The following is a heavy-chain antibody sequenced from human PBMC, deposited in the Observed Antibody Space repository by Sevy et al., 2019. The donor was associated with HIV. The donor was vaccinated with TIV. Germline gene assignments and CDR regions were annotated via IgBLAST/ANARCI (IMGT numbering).Heavy chain of an antibody. V-gene: IGHV4-4*07. CDR2: IYSTGRS. D-gene: IGHD5-12*01. CDR1: GGSISGHY. J-gene: IGHJ4*02. Sequence: SETLSLICTVSGGSISGHYWSWIRQPAGKGLEWIGRIYSTGRSNYHPSLKRRVTMSVDTSKNKFSLRLSSVTAADTAVYFCAREADGYNYVAEFWGQGTLVTVSS. CDR3: AREADGYNYVAEF.